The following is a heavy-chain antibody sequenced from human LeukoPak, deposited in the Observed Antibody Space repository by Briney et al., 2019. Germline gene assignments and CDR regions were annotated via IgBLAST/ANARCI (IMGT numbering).Heavy chain of an antibody. Sequence: GRSLRLSCAASGFTFSSYGMHWVRQAPGKGLEWVAVISYDGSNKYYADSVKGRFTISRDNSKNTLYLQMNSLRAEDTAVYYCAKTASEGGSYPYYYYGMDVWGQGTTVTVSS. D-gene: IGHD2-15*01. V-gene: IGHV3-30*18. CDR1: GFTFSSYG. CDR3: AKTASEGGSYPYYYYGMDV. J-gene: IGHJ6*02. CDR2: ISYDGSNK.